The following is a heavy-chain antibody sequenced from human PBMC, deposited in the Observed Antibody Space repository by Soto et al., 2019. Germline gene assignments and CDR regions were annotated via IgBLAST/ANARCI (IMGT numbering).Heavy chain of an antibody. CDR2: GYYSGST. CDR3: ARQPRILTGHSGHFDY. Sequence: QLQLQESGPGLVKPSEALSLTCTVSGGSISSSSYYWGWIRQPPGKGLVWIGSGYYSGSTYYNPSLKSRVTRSVDTSKNQFSLKLSSVTAADTAVYYCARQPRILTGHSGHFDYWGQGTLVTVSS. D-gene: IGHD3-9*01. CDR1: GGSISSSSYY. V-gene: IGHV4-39*01. J-gene: IGHJ4*02.